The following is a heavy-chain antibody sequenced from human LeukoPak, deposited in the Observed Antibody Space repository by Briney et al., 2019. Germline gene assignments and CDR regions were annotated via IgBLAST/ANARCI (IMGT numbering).Heavy chain of an antibody. CDR1: GDSISSARNY. CDR2: IYSSGST. CDR3: ARHLSGTTMAHYFDF. D-gene: IGHD1-1*01. Sequence: SETLSLTCSVSGDSISSARNYWGWIRQSPGKGLEWLASIYSSGSTHSNPSLKSRVSISIDTSKNQFSLKLYSVTASDAAIYYCARHLSGTTMAHYFDFWGQGTLVTASS. V-gene: IGHV4-39*01. J-gene: IGHJ4*02.